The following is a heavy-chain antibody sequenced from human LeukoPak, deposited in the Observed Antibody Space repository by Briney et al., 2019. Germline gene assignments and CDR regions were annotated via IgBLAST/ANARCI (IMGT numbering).Heavy chain of an antibody. Sequence: ASVKVSCKASGYTFTSYGISWVRQAPGQGLEWMGWISAYNGNTNYAQKLQGRVTMTTGTSTSTACMELRSLRSDDTAVYYCAREGGYSYGYFDYWGQGTLVTVSS. CDR3: AREGGYSYGYFDY. J-gene: IGHJ4*02. D-gene: IGHD5-18*01. V-gene: IGHV1-18*01. CDR2: ISAYNGNT. CDR1: GYTFTSYG.